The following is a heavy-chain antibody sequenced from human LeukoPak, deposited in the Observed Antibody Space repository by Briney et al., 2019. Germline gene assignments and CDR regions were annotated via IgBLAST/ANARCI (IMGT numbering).Heavy chain of an antibody. D-gene: IGHD4-17*01. CDR3: ARERGGISGDYPHFDY. CDR1: GFTFSSYW. V-gene: IGHV3-7*01. J-gene: IGHJ4*02. CDR2: IKKDGSEK. Sequence: GGSLRLSCAASGFTFSSYWMSWVRQAPGKGLEWVANIKKDGSEKYYVDSVKGRFTISRDNVKNSLYLQMNSLRAEDTAVYYCARERGGISGDYPHFDYWGQGTLVTVSS.